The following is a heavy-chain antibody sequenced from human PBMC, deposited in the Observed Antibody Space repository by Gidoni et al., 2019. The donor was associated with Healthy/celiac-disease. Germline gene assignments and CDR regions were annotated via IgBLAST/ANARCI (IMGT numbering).Heavy chain of an antibody. CDR2: ISSSSSTI. D-gene: IGHD7-27*01. J-gene: IGHJ4*02. Sequence: EVQLVESGGGLVQPGGSRRLSCSASGYTFRSYSMNWFRQAPGKGLEWVSYISSSSSTIYYADSVKGRFTISRDNAKNSLYLQMNSLRDEDTAVYYCARDGTRTNWGSLGFGDYWGQGTLVTVSS. V-gene: IGHV3-48*02. CDR1: GYTFRSYS. CDR3: ARDGTRTNWGSLGFGDY.